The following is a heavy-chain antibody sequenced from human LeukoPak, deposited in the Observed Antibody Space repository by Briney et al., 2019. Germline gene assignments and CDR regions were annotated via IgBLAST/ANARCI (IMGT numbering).Heavy chain of an antibody. CDR3: ARDRWGTDYDSSGYYLFDY. D-gene: IGHD3-22*01. V-gene: IGHV1-69*05. CDR2: IIPIFGTA. Sequence: ASVKVSCKASGGTFSSYAISWMRQAPGQGLEWMGGIIPIFGTANYAQKFQGRVTITTDESTSTAYMELSSLRSEDTAVYYCARDRWGTDYDSSGYYLFDYWGQGTLVTVSS. J-gene: IGHJ4*02. CDR1: GGTFSSYA.